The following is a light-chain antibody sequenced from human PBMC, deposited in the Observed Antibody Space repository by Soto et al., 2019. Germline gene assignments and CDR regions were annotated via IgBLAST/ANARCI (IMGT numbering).Light chain of an antibody. V-gene: IGLV1-47*02. CDR2: NNN. CDR1: SSNIGSNY. CDR3: AACDDSLSSVV. J-gene: IGLJ2*01. Sequence: QSVLTQPPSASGTPGQRVTISCSGSSSNIGSNYVFWYQQLPGTAPKLLIYNNNQRPSGVPDRFSGSKSGTSASLAISGLRSEDEADYYCAACDDSLSSVVFGGGTKVTVL.